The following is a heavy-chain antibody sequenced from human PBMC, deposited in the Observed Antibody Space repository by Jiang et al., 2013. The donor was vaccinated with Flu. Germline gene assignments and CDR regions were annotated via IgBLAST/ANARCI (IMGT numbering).Heavy chain of an antibody. CDR3: ARSSKVAATPVDY. J-gene: IGHJ4*02. D-gene: IGHD2-15*01. CDR2: ISYDGSNK. V-gene: IGHV3-30-3*01. Sequence: EWVAVISYDGSNKYYADSVKGRFTISRDNSKNTLYLQMNSLRAEDTAVYYCARSSKVAATPVDYWGQGTLVTVSS.